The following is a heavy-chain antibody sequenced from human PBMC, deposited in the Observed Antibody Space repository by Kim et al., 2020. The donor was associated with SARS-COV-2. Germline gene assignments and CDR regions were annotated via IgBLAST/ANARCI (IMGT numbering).Heavy chain of an antibody. CDR3: ARGYDFWSGGNWFDP. CDR1: GYSFTTYW. J-gene: IGHJ5*02. D-gene: IGHD3-3*01. V-gene: IGHV5-10-1*01. Sequence: GESLKISCKGSGYSFTTYWINWVRQMPGKGLQWMGRIDPGDSYTNYSPSSQGHVTISVDNSISTAYLQWSSLKASDTAMYYCARGYDFWSGGNWFDPWGQGTLVTVSS. CDR2: IDPGDSYT.